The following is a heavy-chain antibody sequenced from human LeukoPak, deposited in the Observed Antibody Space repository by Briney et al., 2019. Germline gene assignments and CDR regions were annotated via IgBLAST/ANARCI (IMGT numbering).Heavy chain of an antibody. D-gene: IGHD3-22*01. J-gene: IGHJ3*02. V-gene: IGHV4-34*01. Sequence: PSETLSLTCAVYGRSFSGYYWRWIRQPPGKGLEWIGEINHSGSTNYNPSLKSQVTISVDTSKNQFSTKLSSVTPADTAVYYCARRSYSSSYYPDAFDIWGQGTMDTVSS. CDR3: ARRSYSSSYYPDAFDI. CDR1: GRSFSGYY. CDR2: INHSGST.